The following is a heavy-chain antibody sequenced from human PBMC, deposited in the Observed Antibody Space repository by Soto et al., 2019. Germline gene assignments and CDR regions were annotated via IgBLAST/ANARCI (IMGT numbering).Heavy chain of an antibody. CDR2: ISYDGSNK. CDR1: GFTFSSYA. Sequence: QVQLVESGGGVVQPGRSLRLSCAASGFTFSSYAMHWVRQAPGKGLEWVAVISYDGSNKYYADSVKGRFTISRDNSKNTLYLQMNSLRAEDTAVYYCATALYDFWSGYSVTVDYWGQGTLVTVSS. CDR3: ATALYDFWSGYSVTVDY. D-gene: IGHD3-3*01. J-gene: IGHJ4*02. V-gene: IGHV3-30*04.